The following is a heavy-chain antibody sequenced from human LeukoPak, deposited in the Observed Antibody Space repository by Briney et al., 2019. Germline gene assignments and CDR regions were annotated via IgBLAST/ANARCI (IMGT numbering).Heavy chain of an antibody. CDR1: GYTFTGYC. CDR2: INPNSGGT. CDR3: ARDCGYSGYELDAFDI. Sequence: ASVKVSCKASGYTFTGYCMHWVRQAPGQGLEWMGWINPNSGGTNYAQKFQGRVTMTRDTSISTAYMELSRLRSDDTAVYYCARDCGYSGYELDAFDIWGQGTMVTVSS. D-gene: IGHD5-12*01. J-gene: IGHJ3*02. V-gene: IGHV1-2*02.